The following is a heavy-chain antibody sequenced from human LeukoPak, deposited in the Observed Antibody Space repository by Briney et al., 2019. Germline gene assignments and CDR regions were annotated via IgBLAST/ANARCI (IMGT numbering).Heavy chain of an antibody. CDR2: ILSGGAT. J-gene: IGHJ4*02. CDR1: DFSVNTNY. V-gene: IGHV3-53*01. Sequence: GGSLRLSCAASDFSVNTNYMNWVRQAPGKGLEWVSVILSGGATYYADSVKGRFTISRDNSKNTLYLQMNSLTVDDTAVYYCVRCGYSSGWYRNWGQGTLVTVSS. CDR3: VRCGYSSGWYRN. D-gene: IGHD6-19*01.